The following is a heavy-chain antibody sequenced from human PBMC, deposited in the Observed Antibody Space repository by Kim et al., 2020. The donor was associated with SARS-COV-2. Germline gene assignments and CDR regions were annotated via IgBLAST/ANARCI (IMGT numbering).Heavy chain of an antibody. CDR1: GGSFSGYY. Sequence: SETLSLTCAVYGGSFSGYYWSWIRQPPGKGLEWIGEINHSGSTNYNPSLKSRVTISVDTSKNQFSLKLSSVTVADTAVYYCARGDYYGSGTGFDPWGQG. CDR3: ARGDYYGSGTGFDP. D-gene: IGHD3-10*01. J-gene: IGHJ5*02. CDR2: INHSGST. V-gene: IGHV4-34*01.